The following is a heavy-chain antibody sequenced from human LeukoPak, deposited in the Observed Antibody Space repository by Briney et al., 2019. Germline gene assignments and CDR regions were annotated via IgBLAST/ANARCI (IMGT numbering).Heavy chain of an antibody. CDR1: GYTFTDYY. CDR2: INPNTGGT. Sequence: ASVKVSCKASGYTFTDYYIHWVRQAPGQGLEWMGRINPNTGGTIYPQRFQGRVTMTRDTSISTAYMELSRQRSEDTAVYYCAKEYSQGLRYYYYMDVWGKGTTVTVSS. CDR3: AKEYSQGLRYYYYMDV. J-gene: IGHJ6*03. V-gene: IGHV1-2*06. D-gene: IGHD5-12*01.